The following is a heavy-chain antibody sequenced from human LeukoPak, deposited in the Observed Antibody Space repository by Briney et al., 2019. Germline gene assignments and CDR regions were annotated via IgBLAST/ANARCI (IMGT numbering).Heavy chain of an antibody. V-gene: IGHV3-23*01. D-gene: IGHD2-15*01. J-gene: IGHJ4*02. CDR3: ARDPDIARGLGDY. Sequence: PGGSLRLSCAASGFTFSSYAMSWVRQAPGKGLEWVSAISGSGGSTYYADSVKGRFIISRDNSKNTLYLQMNSLRAEDTAVYYCARDPDIARGLGDYWGQGTLVTVSS. CDR2: ISGSGGST. CDR1: GFTFSSYA.